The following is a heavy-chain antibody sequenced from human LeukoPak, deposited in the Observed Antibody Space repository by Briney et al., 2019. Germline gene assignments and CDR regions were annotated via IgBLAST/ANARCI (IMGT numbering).Heavy chain of an antibody. D-gene: IGHD5-18*01. J-gene: IGHJ3*02. V-gene: IGHV3-48*04. CDR1: GFTFSSYA. Sequence: GGSLRLSCAASGFTFSSYAMSWVRQAPGKGLEWVSYISSSSSTIYYADSVKGRFTISRDNAKNSLYLQMNSLRAEDTAVYYCASRGIQLKKQDAFDIWGQGTMVTVSS. CDR2: ISSSSSTI. CDR3: ASRGIQLKKQDAFDI.